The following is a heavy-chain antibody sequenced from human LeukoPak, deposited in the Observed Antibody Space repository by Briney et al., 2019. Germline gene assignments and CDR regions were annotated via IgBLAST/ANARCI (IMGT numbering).Heavy chain of an antibody. V-gene: IGHV3-7*01. J-gene: IGHJ4*02. CDR1: GFTFSSYW. Sequence: GGSLRLSCAASGFTFSSYWMSWVRQAPGKGLEWVANIKQDGSEKYYVDSVKGRFTISRDNAKNSLYLQMNSLRAEDTAVYYCATSLYSTYNYYDYWGQGILVTVSS. CDR3: ATSLYSTYNYYDY. CDR2: IKQDGSEK. D-gene: IGHD3-22*01.